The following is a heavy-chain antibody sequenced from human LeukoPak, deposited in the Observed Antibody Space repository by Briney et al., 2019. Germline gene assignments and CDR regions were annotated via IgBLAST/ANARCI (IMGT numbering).Heavy chain of an antibody. J-gene: IGHJ3*02. CDR1: GGSISSSNYY. CDR2: IYRSGST. V-gene: IGHV4-39*07. D-gene: IGHD2-21*02. Sequence: SETLSLTCTVSGGSISSSNYYWGWIRQPPEKRLEWIGSIYRSGSTLYNPSLKSRVTISVDKSKNQFSLKLSSVTAADTAVYYCARQKPCGGDCYQEDAFDIWGQGTMVTVSS. CDR3: ARQKPCGGDCYQEDAFDI.